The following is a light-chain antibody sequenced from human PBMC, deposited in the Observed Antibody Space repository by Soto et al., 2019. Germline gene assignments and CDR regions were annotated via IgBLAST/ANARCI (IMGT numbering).Light chain of an antibody. J-gene: IGKJ1*01. CDR1: HSISTN. CDR3: QQYNNWPRT. CDR2: GAS. Sequence: EIVITQSPATLSLSPVERASLPCRASHSISTNLAWYQQKPGQAPRLLIYGASTRATGIPARFSGSGSETEFTLTISSLQSEDFAVYYCQQYNNWPRTFGQGTKVDIK. V-gene: IGKV3-15*01.